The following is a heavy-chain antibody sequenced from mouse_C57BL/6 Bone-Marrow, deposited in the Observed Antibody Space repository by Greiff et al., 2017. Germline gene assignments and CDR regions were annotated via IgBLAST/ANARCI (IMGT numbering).Heavy chain of an antibody. CDR1: GFTFSSYA. Sequence: EVQLVESGGGLVKPGGSLKLSCAASGFTFSSYAMSWVRQTPEKRLEWVATISDGGSYTYYPDNVKGRFTISRDNAKNNLYLQMSHLKSEDTAMYYCARAHSSWFAYWGQGTLVTVSA. J-gene: IGHJ3*01. CDR2: ISDGGSYT. CDR3: ARAHSSWFAY. D-gene: IGHD2-12*01. V-gene: IGHV5-4*01.